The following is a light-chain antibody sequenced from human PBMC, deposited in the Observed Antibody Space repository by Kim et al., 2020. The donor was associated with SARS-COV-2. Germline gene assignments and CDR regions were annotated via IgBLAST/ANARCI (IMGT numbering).Light chain of an antibody. V-gene: IGLV3-19*01. CDR1: RRRSYY. Sequence: ALGTTVRITCQGDRRRSYYATWYQQKPGQAPILVIYGKNNRPSGIPDRFSGSSSGNTASLTITVTQAGDEADYYCNSRDSNDNVVFGGGTKLTVL. J-gene: IGLJ2*01. CDR2: GKN. CDR3: NSRDSNDNVV.